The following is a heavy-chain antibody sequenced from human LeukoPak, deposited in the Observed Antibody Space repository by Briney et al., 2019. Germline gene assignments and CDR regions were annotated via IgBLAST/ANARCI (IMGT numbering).Heavy chain of an antibody. CDR3: AKAIVLTTLSSFDY. J-gene: IGHJ4*02. CDR1: GFTFSSYA. V-gene: IGHV3-23*01. CDR2: ISGSGGST. D-gene: IGHD4/OR15-4a*01. Sequence: GGSLRLSCAASGFTFSSYAMSWVRQAPGKGLEWVSAISGSGGSTYYADSVKGRFTISRDNSKNTLYLQMDSLRAEDTAVYYCAKAIVLTTLSSFDYWGQGTLVTVSS.